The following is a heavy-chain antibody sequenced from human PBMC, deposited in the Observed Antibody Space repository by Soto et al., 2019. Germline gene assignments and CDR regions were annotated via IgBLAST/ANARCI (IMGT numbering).Heavy chain of an antibody. CDR2: IIPIFGTA. D-gene: IGHD2-15*01. J-gene: IGHJ4*02. V-gene: IGHV1-69*06. Sequence: QVQLVQSGAEVKKPGSSVKVSCKASGDTFSSYAISWVRQAPGQGLEWMGGIIPIFGTANYAQKFQGRVTITADKSTSTAYMELSSLRSEDTAVYYCARQGYCSGGSCYSFDYWGQGTLVTVSS. CDR3: ARQGYCSGGSCYSFDY. CDR1: GDTFSSYA.